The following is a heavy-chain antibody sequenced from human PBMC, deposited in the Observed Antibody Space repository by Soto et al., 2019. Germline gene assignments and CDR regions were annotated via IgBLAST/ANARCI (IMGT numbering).Heavy chain of an antibody. Sequence: GGSLRLSCAASGFTFSGSAVHWVRQASGKGLEWVGRIRGKANSYATAYAASVKGRFTVSRDDSKNTAYLQMNSLKTEDAAVYYCNRGGDLDDGMAVWGQGTTVPVSS. CDR1: GFTFSGSA. V-gene: IGHV3-73*01. J-gene: IGHJ6*01. CDR3: NRGGDLDDGMAV. D-gene: IGHD1-1*01. CDR2: IRGKANSYAT.